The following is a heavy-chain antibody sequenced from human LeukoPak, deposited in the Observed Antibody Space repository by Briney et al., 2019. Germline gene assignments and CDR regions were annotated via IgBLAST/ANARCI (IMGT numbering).Heavy chain of an antibody. V-gene: IGHV3-7*04. Sequence: GGSLRLSCAASGFPFNSYWMSWVRQATGKGLEWVATIKQVVSEKFYADSVEGRFTISRANARNTLYLQMDSLRVEDTAVYYCARASSAWHPDYWGQGTLVTVSS. CDR1: GFPFNSYW. CDR2: IKQVVSEK. CDR3: ARASSAWHPDY. D-gene: IGHD6-19*01. J-gene: IGHJ4*02.